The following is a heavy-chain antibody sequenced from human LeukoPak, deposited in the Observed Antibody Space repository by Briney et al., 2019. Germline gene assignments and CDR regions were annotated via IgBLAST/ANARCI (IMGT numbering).Heavy chain of an antibody. V-gene: IGHV3-11*01. CDR2: IGTRDNVI. J-gene: IGHJ4*02. CDR3: AREQWFRWDF. CDR1: GFDVDDYY. D-gene: IGHD3-22*01. Sequence: PGGSLRLSCAASGFDVDDYYMDWIRQAPGKGLEWVAYIGTRDNVIYYADSVKGRFAISTDSAENSVYLQLNRLTVEDTAVYYCAREQWFRWDFWGQGILVSVSS.